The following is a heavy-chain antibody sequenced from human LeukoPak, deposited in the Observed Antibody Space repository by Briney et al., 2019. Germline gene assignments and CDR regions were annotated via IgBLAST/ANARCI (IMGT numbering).Heavy chain of an antibody. CDR2: IRSRANSYAT. J-gene: IGHJ4*02. V-gene: IGHV3-73*01. D-gene: IGHD3-22*01. CDR1: GFTFSGSA. CDR3: TSGLSVRRSNDTPVDY. Sequence: GGSLRLSCTASGFTFSGSAMHWVRQASGKGLEWVGRIRSRANSYATVYAASVKGRFTISRDDSKNTAYLQMNSLKTEDTAVYYCTSGLSVRRSNDTPVDYWGQGTLVTVSS.